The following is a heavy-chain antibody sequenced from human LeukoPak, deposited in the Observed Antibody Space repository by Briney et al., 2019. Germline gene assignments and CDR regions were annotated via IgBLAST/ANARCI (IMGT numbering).Heavy chain of an antibody. J-gene: IGHJ5*02. Sequence: VASVKVSCKASGGTFSSYAISWVRQAPGQGLEWMGVIDPSGGSTSYAQRFQDRVTMTSDTSTSTVYMELSSLRSEDTAVYYCARGDGDSDSNGVLMGWFDPWGQGTLVTVSS. D-gene: IGHD3-22*01. V-gene: IGHV1-46*01. CDR2: IDPSGGST. CDR3: ARGDGDSDSNGVLMGWFDP. CDR1: GGTFSSYA.